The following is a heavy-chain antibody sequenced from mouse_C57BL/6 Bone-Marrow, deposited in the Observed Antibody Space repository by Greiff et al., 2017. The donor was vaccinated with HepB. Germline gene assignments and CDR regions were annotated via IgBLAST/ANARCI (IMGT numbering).Heavy chain of an antibody. Sequence: QVQLKQSGPELVKPGASVKISCKASGYAFSSSWMNWVKQRPGKGLEWIGRIYPGDGDTNYNGKFKGKATLTADKSSSTAYMQLSSLTSEDSAVYFCARPGDYDVPFAYWGQGTLVTVSA. V-gene: IGHV1-82*01. CDR2: IYPGDGDT. CDR3: ARPGDYDVPFAY. D-gene: IGHD2-4*01. CDR1: GYAFSSSW. J-gene: IGHJ3*01.